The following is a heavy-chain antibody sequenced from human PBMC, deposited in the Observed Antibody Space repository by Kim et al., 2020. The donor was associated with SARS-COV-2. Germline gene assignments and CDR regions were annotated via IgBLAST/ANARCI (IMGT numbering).Heavy chain of an antibody. D-gene: IGHD1-26*01. CDR3: ARVGVGATSIFSDFDY. J-gene: IGHJ4*02. CDR2: ISSSSSYI. CDR1: GFTFSSYS. V-gene: IGHV3-21*01. Sequence: GGSLRLSCAASGFTFSSYSMNWVRQAPGKGLEWVSSISSSSSYIYYADSVKGRFTISRDNAKNSLYLQMNSLRAEDTAVYYCARVGVGATSIFSDFDYWGPGTLVTVSP.